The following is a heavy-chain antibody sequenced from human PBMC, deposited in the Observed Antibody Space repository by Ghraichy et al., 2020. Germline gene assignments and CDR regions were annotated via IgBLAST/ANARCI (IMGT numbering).Heavy chain of an antibody. V-gene: IGHV4-59*01. D-gene: IGHD3-10*01. Sequence: SETLSLTCTVSGGSISSYYWSWIRQPPGKGLEWIGYIYYSGSTNYNPSLKSRVTISVDTSKNQFSLKLSSVIAADTAVYYCARGEQLWFGDFDYWGQGTLVTVSS. J-gene: IGHJ4*02. CDR2: IYYSGST. CDR1: GGSISSYY. CDR3: ARGEQLWFGDFDY.